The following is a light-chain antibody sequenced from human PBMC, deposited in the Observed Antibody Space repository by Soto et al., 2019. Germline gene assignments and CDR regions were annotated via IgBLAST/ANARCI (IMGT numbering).Light chain of an antibody. CDR3: QHLDSYPFT. J-gene: IGKJ3*01. CDR1: QVITNH. Sequence: DIRLTQSPAFLSASVGDRVTITCRASQVITNHLAWYQQKPGKAPRLLIYDASTLQSGVPSVFSGSESGTEFTLTIDSLQPEDCATYYCQHLDSYPFTFGPGTKVDVK. CDR2: DAS. V-gene: IGKV1-9*01.